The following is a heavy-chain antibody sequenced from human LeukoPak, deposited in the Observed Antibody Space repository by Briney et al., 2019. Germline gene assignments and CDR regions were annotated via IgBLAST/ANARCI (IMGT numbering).Heavy chain of an antibody. CDR1: GDSISGYY. J-gene: IGHJ6*02. D-gene: IGHD3-22*01. CDR3: ARGLYDSSGYYFYYYYGMDV. Sequence: SETLSLTCTVSGDSISGYYWSWIRQPPGKGLEWIGEINHSGSTNYNPSLKSRVTISVDTSKNQFSLKLSSVTAADTAVYYCARGLYDSSGYYFYYYYGMDVWGQGTTVTVSS. CDR2: INHSGST. V-gene: IGHV4-34*01.